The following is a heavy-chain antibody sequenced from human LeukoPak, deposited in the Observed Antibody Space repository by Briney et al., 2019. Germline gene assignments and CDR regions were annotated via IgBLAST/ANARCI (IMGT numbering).Heavy chain of an antibody. CDR2: ISGSGGST. J-gene: IGHJ6*03. Sequence: GGSLRLSCAASGFTFSSYAMSWVRQAPGKGLEWVSAISGSGGSTYYADSVKGRFTISRDNAKNSLYLQMNSLRAEDTAVYYCARESYDFWSGNYYYYYYMDVWGKGTTVTVSS. CDR3: ARESYDFWSGNYYYYYYMDV. V-gene: IGHV3-23*01. CDR1: GFTFSSYA. D-gene: IGHD3-3*01.